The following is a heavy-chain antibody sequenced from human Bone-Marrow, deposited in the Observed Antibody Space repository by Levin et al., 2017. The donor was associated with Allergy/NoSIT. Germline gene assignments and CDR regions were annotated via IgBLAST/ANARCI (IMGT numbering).Heavy chain of an antibody. J-gene: IGHJ4*02. CDR2: ISGSGGST. CDR1: GFTFSSYA. CDR3: AKKIDTAMVRSGYYDSSGYVIPFDY. Sequence: GGSLRLSCAASGFTFSSYAMSWVRQAPGKGLEWVSAISGSGGSTYYADSVKGRFTISRDNSKNTLYLQMNSLRAEDTAVYYCAKKIDTAMVRSGYYDSSGYVIPFDYWGQGTLVTVSS. D-gene: IGHD3-22*01. V-gene: IGHV3-23*01.